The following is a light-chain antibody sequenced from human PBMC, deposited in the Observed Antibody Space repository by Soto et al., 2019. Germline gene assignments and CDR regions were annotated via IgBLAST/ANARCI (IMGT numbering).Light chain of an antibody. CDR1: RSDIGSRNS. CDR3: ASYTAASTMV. CDR2: DVY. Sequence: QSALTQPASVSGSLGQSITISCTGTRSDIGSRNSVSWYQHHPGKAPKLMIYDVYIRPSGVSHRFSGSKSGNAASLTISGLQAEDEADYSCASYTAASTMVFGGGTKVTVL. V-gene: IGLV2-14*03. J-gene: IGLJ2*01.